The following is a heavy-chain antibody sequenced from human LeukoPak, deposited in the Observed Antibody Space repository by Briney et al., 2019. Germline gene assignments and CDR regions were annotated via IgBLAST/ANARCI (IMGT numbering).Heavy chain of an antibody. CDR1: GGTFSSYA. CDR2: IIPIFGTA. Sequence: ASVKVSCKASGGTFSSYAISWVRQAPGQGLEWMGGIIPIFGTANCAQKFQGRVTITADESTSTAYMELSSLRSEDTAVYYCARATGSNYESDYYYYGMDVWGQGTTVTVSS. CDR3: ARATGSNYESDYYYYGMDV. D-gene: IGHD4-11*01. V-gene: IGHV1-69*13. J-gene: IGHJ6*02.